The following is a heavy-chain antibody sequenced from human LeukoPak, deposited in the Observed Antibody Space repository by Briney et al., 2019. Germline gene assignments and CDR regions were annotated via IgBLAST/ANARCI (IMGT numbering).Heavy chain of an antibody. J-gene: IGHJ6*03. CDR1: GGSFSNYY. Sequence: SETLSLTCAVYGGSFSNYYWSWIRQPPGKGLEWIGEINDSGRINYNPSLMSRVTVSADTSKNQFSLRLTSVTATDTAVYYCARRWNYGRNYYIDVWGNGATVSVSS. V-gene: IGHV4-34*01. D-gene: IGHD1-7*01. CDR3: ARRWNYGRNYYIDV. CDR2: INDSGRI.